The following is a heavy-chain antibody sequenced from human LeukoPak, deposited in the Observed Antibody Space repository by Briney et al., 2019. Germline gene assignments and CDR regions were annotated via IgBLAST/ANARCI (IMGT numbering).Heavy chain of an antibody. CDR1: GGSISSYY. Sequence: SETLSLTCTVSGGSISSYYWSWIRQPPGKGLEWIGYIYYSGSTNYNPSLKSRVTISVDTSKNQFSLKLRSVTAADTAVYYCARGIPHGSGSYPDYWGQGTLVTVSS. D-gene: IGHD3-10*01. J-gene: IGHJ4*02. CDR3: ARGIPHGSGSYPDY. CDR2: IYYSGST. V-gene: IGHV4-59*01.